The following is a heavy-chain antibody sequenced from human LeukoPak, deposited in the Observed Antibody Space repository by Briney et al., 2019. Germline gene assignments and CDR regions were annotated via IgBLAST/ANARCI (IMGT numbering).Heavy chain of an antibody. J-gene: IGHJ3*02. CDR3: ARGVGQDAFDI. CDR1: GFTIRSNY. D-gene: IGHD1-26*01. CDR2: IYSGGNT. V-gene: IGHV3-53*01. Sequence: GGSLRLSCAASGFTIRSNYMSWLRQAPGKGLEWVSVIYSGGNTYYADSVKGRFTFSKDNSKNTLYLQMTNLRVEDTAAYYCARGVGQDAFDIWGQGTMVTVSS.